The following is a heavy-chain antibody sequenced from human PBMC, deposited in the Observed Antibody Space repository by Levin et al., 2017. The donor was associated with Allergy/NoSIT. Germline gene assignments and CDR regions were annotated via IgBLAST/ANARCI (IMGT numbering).Heavy chain of an antibody. Sequence: PGGSLRLSCSASGFPLINAWMSWVRQAPGKGLEWVGRIKSKADGGTTDYAAPVKGRFTISRDDAKNTVSVEMNSLKTEDTAVYYCTTVSPHYYDSSGYYFSHFYYDGMDVWGQGTTVTVSS. V-gene: IGHV3-15*01. J-gene: IGHJ6*02. D-gene: IGHD3-22*01. CDR2: IKSKADGGTT. CDR3: TTVSPHYYDSSGYYFSHFYYDGMDV. CDR1: GFPLINAW.